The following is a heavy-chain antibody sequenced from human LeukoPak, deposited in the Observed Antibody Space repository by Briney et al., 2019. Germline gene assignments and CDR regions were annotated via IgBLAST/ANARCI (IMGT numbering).Heavy chain of an antibody. CDR1: EGTFSSYA. Sequence: SVKVSCKASEGTFSSYAISWVRQAPGQGLEWMGGIIPIFGTANYAQKFQGRVTITADESTSTAYMELSSLRSEDTAVYYCAREFSYYGSGKYGMDVWGQGTTVTVSS. D-gene: IGHD3-10*01. V-gene: IGHV1-69*13. CDR3: AREFSYYGSGKYGMDV. CDR2: IIPIFGTA. J-gene: IGHJ6*02.